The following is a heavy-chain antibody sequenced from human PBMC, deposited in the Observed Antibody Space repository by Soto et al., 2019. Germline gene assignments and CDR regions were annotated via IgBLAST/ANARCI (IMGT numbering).Heavy chain of an antibody. CDR2: IYPDESDT. CDR1: GYSFTKYW. CDR3: VRMGFSGGGYLSYYYYGMDI. J-gene: IGHJ6*02. D-gene: IGHD5-12*01. Sequence: GESLKISCKGSGYSFTKYWIGWVRQMPGKCLEWMAIIYPDESDTRYSPSFQGQVTISADKSTSTAYLQWSSLKASDTAMYYCVRMGFSGGGYLSYYYYGMDIWGQGTTVTVSS. V-gene: IGHV5-51*01.